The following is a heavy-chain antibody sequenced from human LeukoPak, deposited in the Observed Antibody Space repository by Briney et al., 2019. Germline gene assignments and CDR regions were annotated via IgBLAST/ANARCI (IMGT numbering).Heavy chain of an antibody. J-gene: IGHJ4*02. Sequence: GGSLRLSCAASGFTFSSYGMHWVRQAPGKGLEWVAFIRYDGSNKYYADSVKGRFTISRDNSKNTLYLQMNSLRAEDTAVYYCAKDLYDYDFWSGYYSSTDFDYWGQGTLVTVSS. CDR3: AKDLYDYDFWSGYYSSTDFDY. CDR2: IRYDGSNK. D-gene: IGHD3-3*01. CDR1: GFTFSSYG. V-gene: IGHV3-30*02.